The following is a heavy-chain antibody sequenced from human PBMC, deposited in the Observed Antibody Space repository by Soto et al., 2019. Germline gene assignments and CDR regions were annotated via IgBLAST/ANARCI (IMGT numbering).Heavy chain of an antibody. V-gene: IGHV3-21*01. J-gene: IGHJ4*02. CDR1: GFDFSNYW. D-gene: IGHD6-19*01. CDR2: ISGSSSYI. Sequence: PGGSLRLSCGASGFDFSNYWMHWVRQAPGKGLEWVSSISGSSSYIYYADSVKGRFTISRDNAKNSLYLQMNSLRAEDTAVYYCARDPVAGSGWGQGTLVTVSS. CDR3: ARDPVAGSG.